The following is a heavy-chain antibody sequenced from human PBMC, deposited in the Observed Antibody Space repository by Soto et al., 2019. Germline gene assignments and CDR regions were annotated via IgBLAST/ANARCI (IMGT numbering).Heavy chain of an antibody. CDR2: INAGNGNT. CDR3: ARGPQLLLFDSSWFDP. D-gene: IGHD2-15*01. Sequence: ASVKVSCKASGYTFTSYAMHWVRQAPGQRLEWMGWINAGNGNTKYSQKFQGRVTITRDTSASTAYMELSSLRSEDTAVYYCARGPQLLLFDSSWFDPWGQGTLVTVSS. CDR1: GYTFTSYA. V-gene: IGHV1-3*01. J-gene: IGHJ5*02.